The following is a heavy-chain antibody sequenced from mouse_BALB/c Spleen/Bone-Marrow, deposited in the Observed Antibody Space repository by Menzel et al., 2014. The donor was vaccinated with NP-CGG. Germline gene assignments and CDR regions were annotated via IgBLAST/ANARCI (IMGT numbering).Heavy chain of an antibody. CDR2: IYPGDGDT. J-gene: IGHJ2*01. CDR3: AREVVATDYFDY. Sequence: VQLVESGAELVRPGSSVKISCKASGCTFRSYWMNWVKQRPGQGLEWIGQIYPGDGDTNYNGKFKDKVTLTSDKSSSTAYMELSSLTSEDSAVYYCAREVVATDYFDYWGQGTTLTVSS. CDR1: GCTFRSYW. V-gene: IGHV1-80*01. D-gene: IGHD1-1*01.